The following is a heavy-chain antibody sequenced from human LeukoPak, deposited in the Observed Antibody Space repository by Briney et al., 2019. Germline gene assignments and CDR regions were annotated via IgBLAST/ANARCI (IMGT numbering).Heavy chain of an antibody. CDR1: GGSMSNYY. Sequence: PSETLSLTCTVSGGSMSNYYWSWIRQPPGKGLEWIGYIFYSGSTYSNPSFKNRVTISVDTSKNQFSLRLTSVSTADTAVYYCARHKQTTVTMTGGFDPWGQGTLVIVSS. J-gene: IGHJ5*02. CDR3: ARHKQTTVTMTGGFDP. D-gene: IGHD4-17*01. V-gene: IGHV4-59*01. CDR2: IFYSGST.